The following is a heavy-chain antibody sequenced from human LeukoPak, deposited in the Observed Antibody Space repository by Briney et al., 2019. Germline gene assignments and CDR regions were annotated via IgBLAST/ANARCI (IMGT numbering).Heavy chain of an antibody. Sequence: SETLSLTCTVSGDSVSSGSYYWRWIRQPRGKGLEWIGYIYYSGSTNYNPSLKSRVTISVDTSKNQFSLKLSSVTAADTAVYYCATYDYWGQGTLVTVSS. CDR2: IYYSGST. CDR1: GDSVSSGSYY. J-gene: IGHJ4*02. V-gene: IGHV4-61*01. CDR3: ATYDY.